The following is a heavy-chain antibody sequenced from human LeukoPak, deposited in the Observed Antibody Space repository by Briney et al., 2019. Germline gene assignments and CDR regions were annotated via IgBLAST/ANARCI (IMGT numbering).Heavy chain of an antibody. Sequence: PSETLSLTCTVSGGSINSGNYYWSWIRQPAGKGLEWMGRIYTNGDTYYNPSLKSRVTISVDTSKNQFSLKLSSVTAADTAVYFCARNRYYYGSGSYGVPNWFDPWGQGTLVTVSS. J-gene: IGHJ5*02. CDR3: ARNRYYYGSGSYGVPNWFDP. D-gene: IGHD3-10*01. CDR2: IYTNGDT. CDR1: GGSINSGNYY. V-gene: IGHV4-61*02.